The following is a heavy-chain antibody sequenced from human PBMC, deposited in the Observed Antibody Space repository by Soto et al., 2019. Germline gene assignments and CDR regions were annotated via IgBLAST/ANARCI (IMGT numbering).Heavy chain of an antibody. CDR1: GDTLTGLS. J-gene: IGHJ4*02. V-gene: IGHV1-24*01. D-gene: IGHD4-17*01. CDR2: FDPEDGET. Sequence: GASGKVSSKVPGDTLTGLSLHWVRQAPGKGLEWMGGFDPEDGETIYAQKFQGRVTITADESTSTAYMELSSLRSEDTAVYYCAKIPGVGDYVGHYWGQGTLVTVSS. CDR3: AKIPGVGDYVGHY.